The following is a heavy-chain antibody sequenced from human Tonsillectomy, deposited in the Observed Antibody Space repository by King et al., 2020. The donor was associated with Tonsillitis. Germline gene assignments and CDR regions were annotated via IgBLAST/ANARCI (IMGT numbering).Heavy chain of an antibody. D-gene: IGHD3-3*01. CDR1: GFTFSNAW. CDR3: TTSSPTSANFWRGAFDI. Sequence: VQLVESGGGLVNPGGSLRLSCAASGFTFSNAWLSWVRQAPGKGLEWVGRIKSRADGGTTDYAAFVKGRFTISRDDSKTALYLQMNSLQTEDTAVYYCTTSSPTSANFWRGAFDIWGQGTMVTVSS. J-gene: IGHJ3*02. CDR2: IKSRADGGTT. V-gene: IGHV3-15*01.